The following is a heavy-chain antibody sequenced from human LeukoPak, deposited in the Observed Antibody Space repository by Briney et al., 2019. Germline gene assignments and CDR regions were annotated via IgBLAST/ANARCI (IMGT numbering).Heavy chain of an antibody. Sequence: SETLSLTCAVSGASISSNNWWSWVRPPSGKGLEWIGEIWHSGTTNYNPSLKSRVTISVDKSKNQFSLKLNSVTAADTAVYYCMGADYGGHWGQGTLVTVSS. D-gene: IGHD4-17*01. CDR3: MGADYGGH. CDR2: IWHSGTT. V-gene: IGHV4-4*02. CDR1: GASISSNNW. J-gene: IGHJ4*02.